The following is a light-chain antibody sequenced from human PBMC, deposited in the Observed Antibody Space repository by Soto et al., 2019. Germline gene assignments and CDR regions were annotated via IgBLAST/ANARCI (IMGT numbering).Light chain of an antibody. CDR1: QSVSSSY. CDR3: QQYGSSPWWT. V-gene: IGKV3-20*01. Sequence: EIVLTLSPGTLSLSPGERATLSCRASQSVSSSYLAWYQQKPGQAPRLLIYGASSRATGIPDRFSGSGSGTDFTLTISRLEPEDFAVYYCQQYGSSPWWTFGQGTKVDIK. CDR2: GAS. J-gene: IGKJ1*01.